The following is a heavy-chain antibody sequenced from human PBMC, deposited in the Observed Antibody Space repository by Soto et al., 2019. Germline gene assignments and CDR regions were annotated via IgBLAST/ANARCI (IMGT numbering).Heavy chain of an antibody. CDR2: VYHTGTT. Sequence: PSETLSLTCNVSGRSVSNYYWSWIRQTPGKGLEWIANVYHTGTTYYNPSLKSRVSMSVDTSQNQFSLILASVTAADTAVYYCARALVTDYNSRDYHYYFAMDVWGQGTSVTVSS. V-gene: IGHV4-59*06. CDR3: ARALVTDYNSRDYHYYFAMDV. CDR1: GRSVSNYY. J-gene: IGHJ6*02. D-gene: IGHD3-22*01.